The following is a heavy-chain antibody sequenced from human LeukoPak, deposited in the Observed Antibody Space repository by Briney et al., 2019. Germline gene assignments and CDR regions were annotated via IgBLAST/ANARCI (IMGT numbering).Heavy chain of an antibody. CDR3: ARDSGTTGEVKFDP. J-gene: IGHJ5*02. Sequence: SETLSLTCTVSGGSISRSTSYWGWFRQPPGKGLEWISGVHYSGSTYYNPSLQSRFTMSVDTSKNQFSLKLSSVTAADTAVYYCARDSGTTGEVKFDPWGQGTLVTVSS. CDR2: VHYSGST. V-gene: IGHV4-39*07. CDR1: GGSISRSTSY. D-gene: IGHD3-10*01.